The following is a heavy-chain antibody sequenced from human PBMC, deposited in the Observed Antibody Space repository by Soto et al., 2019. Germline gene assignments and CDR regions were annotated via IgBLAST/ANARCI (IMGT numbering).Heavy chain of an antibody. CDR1: GFTFSSYG. V-gene: IGHV3-30*18. D-gene: IGHD6-19*01. CDR3: AKDPIAVAGSFDY. Sequence: GGSLRLSCAASGFTFSSYGMHWVRQAPGKGLEWVAVISYDGSNKYYADSVKGRFTISRDNSKNTLYLQMNSLRAEDTAVYYCAKDPIAVAGSFDYWGQGPLVTVSS. J-gene: IGHJ4*02. CDR2: ISYDGSNK.